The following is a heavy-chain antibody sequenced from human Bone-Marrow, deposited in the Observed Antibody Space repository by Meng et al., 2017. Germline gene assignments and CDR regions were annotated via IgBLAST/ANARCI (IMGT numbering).Heavy chain of an antibody. Sequence: QAPPTQWGAGLLKPSETLSLTCAAYGGSFSGYYWSWIRQPPGKGLEWIGEINHSGSTNYNPSLKSRVTISVDTSKNQFSLKLSSVTAADTAVYYCARGPRRAIAAAGTGYFDLWGRGTLVTVSS. CDR1: GGSFSGYY. CDR3: ARGPRRAIAAAGTGYFDL. D-gene: IGHD6-13*01. V-gene: IGHV4-34*01. J-gene: IGHJ2*01. CDR2: INHSGST.